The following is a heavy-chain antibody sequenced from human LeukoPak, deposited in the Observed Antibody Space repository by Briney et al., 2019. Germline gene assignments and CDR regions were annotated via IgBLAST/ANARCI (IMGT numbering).Heavy chain of an antibody. CDR1: GFTFSSYW. D-gene: IGHD3-22*01. V-gene: IGHV3-7*03. J-gene: IGHJ4*02. CDR2: IKQDGSEK. CDR3: AGEEYYYDSSGYYADDY. Sequence: GGSLRLSCAASGFTFSSYWMSWVRQAPGKGLEWVANIKQDGSEKYYVDSVKGRFTISRDNAKNSLYLQMNSLRAEDTAVYYCAGEEYYYDSSGYYADDYWGQGTLVTVSS.